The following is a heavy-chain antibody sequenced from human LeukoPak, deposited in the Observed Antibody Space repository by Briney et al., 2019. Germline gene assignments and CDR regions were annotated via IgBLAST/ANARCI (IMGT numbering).Heavy chain of an antibody. CDR2: IYTSGST. V-gene: IGHV4-4*09. J-gene: IGHJ6*03. CDR3: ARQVGGSYYYYYMDV. Sequence: SETLSLTCTASGGSISSYYWSWIRQPPGKGLEWIGYIYTSGSTNYNPPLKSRVTISVDTSKNQYSLKLSSVTAADTAVYYCARQVGGSYYYYYMDVWGKGTTVTVSS. CDR1: GGSISSYY. D-gene: IGHD1-26*01.